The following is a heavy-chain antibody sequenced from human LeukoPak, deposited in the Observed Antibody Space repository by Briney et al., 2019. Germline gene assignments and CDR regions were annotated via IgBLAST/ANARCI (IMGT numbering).Heavy chain of an antibody. Sequence: PGGSLRLSCAASGFTFSSYVMSWVRQAPGKGLQWVSAISGSGGSTYYADSVKGRFTISRDNSKNTLYLEVNSLRVEDTALYYCAKGAPNYYGSKFDPWGQGTLVTVSS. CDR2: ISGSGGST. D-gene: IGHD3-10*01. J-gene: IGHJ5*02. CDR1: GFTFSSYV. CDR3: AKGAPNYYGSKFDP. V-gene: IGHV3-23*01.